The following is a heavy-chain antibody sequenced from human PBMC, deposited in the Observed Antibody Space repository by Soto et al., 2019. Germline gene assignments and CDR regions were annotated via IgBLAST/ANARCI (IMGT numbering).Heavy chain of an antibody. D-gene: IGHD2-21*02. CDR3: ARKKCIADCYYFDY. J-gene: IGHJ4*02. V-gene: IGHV1-18*01. CDR2: INTDSGNP. CDR1: GYTFNTYG. Sequence: ASVKVSCKISGYTFNTYGINWVRQAPGQGLEWMGWINTDSGNPNYAQKFQGRVTLTRDTSTGTVYMEMRSLTSDDTAVYFCARKKCIADCYYFDYWGQGTPVTVLL.